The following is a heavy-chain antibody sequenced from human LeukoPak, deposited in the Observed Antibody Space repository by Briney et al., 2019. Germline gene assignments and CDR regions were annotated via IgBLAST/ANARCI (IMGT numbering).Heavy chain of an antibody. CDR1: GGSISSGGYY. V-gene: IGHV4-31*03. D-gene: IGHD3-10*01. CDR3: ARVYYYGSGSYPYYFDY. J-gene: IGHJ4*02. Sequence: SQTLPLTCTVSGGSISSGGYYWSWIRQHPGKGLEWIGYIYYSGSTYYNPSLKSRVTISVDTSKNQFSLKLSSVTAADTAVYYCARVYYYGSGSYPYYFDYWGQGTLVTVSS. CDR2: IYYSGST.